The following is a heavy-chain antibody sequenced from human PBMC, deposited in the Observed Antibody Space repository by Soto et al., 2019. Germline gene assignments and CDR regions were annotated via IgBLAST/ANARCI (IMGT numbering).Heavy chain of an antibody. CDR2: ISAYNGNT. J-gene: IGHJ6*02. CDR3: ARDPRYYDFWSGYRPGSYYGMDV. V-gene: IGHV1-18*01. CDR1: GYTFTSYG. D-gene: IGHD3-3*01. Sequence: ASVKVSCKASGYTFTSYGISWVRQAPGQGLEWMGWISAYNGNTNYAQKLQGRVTMTTDTSTCTAYMELRSLRSDDTAVYYCARDPRYYDFWSGYRPGSYYGMDVWGQGTTVTVSS.